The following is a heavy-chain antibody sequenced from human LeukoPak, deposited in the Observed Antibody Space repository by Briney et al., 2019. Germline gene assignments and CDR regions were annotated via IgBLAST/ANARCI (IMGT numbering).Heavy chain of an antibody. D-gene: IGHD6-19*01. CDR2: ISYDGSNK. Sequence: GGSLRLSCAASGFTFSSYGMHWVRQAPGKGLEWVAVISYDGSNKYYADSVKGRFTISRDNSKNTLYLQMNSLRAEDTAVYYCAKDPSIAVAGTGLIDYWGQGTLVTVSS. CDR1: GFTFSSYG. V-gene: IGHV3-30*18. J-gene: IGHJ4*02. CDR3: AKDPSIAVAGTGLIDY.